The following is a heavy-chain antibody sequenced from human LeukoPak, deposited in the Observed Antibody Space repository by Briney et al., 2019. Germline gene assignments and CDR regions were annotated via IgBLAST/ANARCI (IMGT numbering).Heavy chain of an antibody. CDR1: GFTFSDYY. J-gene: IGHJ3*02. D-gene: IGHD5-18*01. CDR3: ARDHQLWLLSSAFDI. CDR2: ISNSGSTI. Sequence: GGSLRLSCAASGFTFSDYYMSWIRQAPGKGLEWASYISNSGSTIYYADSVKGRFTISRDNAKNSLYLQMNSLRAEDTAVYYCARDHQLWLLSSAFDIWGQGTMVTVSS. V-gene: IGHV3-11*01.